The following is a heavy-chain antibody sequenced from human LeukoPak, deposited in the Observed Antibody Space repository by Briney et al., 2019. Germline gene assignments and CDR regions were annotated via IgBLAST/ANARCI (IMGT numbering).Heavy chain of an antibody. CDR1: GYTLAELS. D-gene: IGHD6-13*01. CDR2: FDPEDGET. Sequence: ASVKVSCKVSGYTLAELSMHWVRQAPGKGLEWMGGFDPEDGETIYAQKFQGRVTMTEDTSTDTAYMELSSLRSEDTAVYYCAAAGAYSSSPLDYWGQGTLVTVSS. J-gene: IGHJ4*02. V-gene: IGHV1-24*01. CDR3: AAAGAYSSSPLDY.